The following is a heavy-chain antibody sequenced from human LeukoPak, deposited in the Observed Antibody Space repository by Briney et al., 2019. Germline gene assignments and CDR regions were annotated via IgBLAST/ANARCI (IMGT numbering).Heavy chain of an antibody. CDR1: GFTFRNYA. CDR2: IYSGGST. V-gene: IGHV3-66*01. Sequence: QSGGSLRLSCAASGFTFRNYAMSWVRQAPGKGLEWVSVIYSGGSTYYADSVKGRFTISRDNSKNTLYLQMNSLRAEDTAVYYCARVYPDAFDIWGQGTMVTVSS. CDR3: ARVYPDAFDI. J-gene: IGHJ3*02.